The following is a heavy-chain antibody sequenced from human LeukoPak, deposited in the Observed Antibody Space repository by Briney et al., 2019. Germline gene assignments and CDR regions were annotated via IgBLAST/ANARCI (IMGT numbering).Heavy chain of an antibody. CDR3: ARDLITMVRGSPPTTIV. V-gene: IGHV4-39*07. J-gene: IGHJ6*04. CDR1: GGSISSSSYY. Sequence: SETLSLTCAVSGGSISSSSYYWGWIRQPPGKGLEWIGSIYYSGSTYYNPSLKSRVTISVDTSKNQFSLKLSSVTAADTAVYYCARDLITMVRGSPPTTIVWGKGTTVTVSS. D-gene: IGHD3-10*01. CDR2: IYYSGST.